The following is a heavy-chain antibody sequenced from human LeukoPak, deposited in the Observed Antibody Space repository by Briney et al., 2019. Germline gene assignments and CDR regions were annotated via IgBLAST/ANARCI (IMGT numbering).Heavy chain of an antibody. V-gene: IGHV3-30-3*01. CDR2: ISYDGSNK. J-gene: IGHJ6*02. CDR1: GFTFNSYA. Sequence: GRSLRLSCAASGFTFNSYAMHWVRQAPGKGLEWVAVISYDGSNKYYADSVKGRFTISRDNSKNTLYLQMNSLGAEDTAVYYCASERYCSSTSCYAGSVYGMDVWGQGTTVTVSS. CDR3: ASERYCSSTSCYAGSVYGMDV. D-gene: IGHD2-2*01.